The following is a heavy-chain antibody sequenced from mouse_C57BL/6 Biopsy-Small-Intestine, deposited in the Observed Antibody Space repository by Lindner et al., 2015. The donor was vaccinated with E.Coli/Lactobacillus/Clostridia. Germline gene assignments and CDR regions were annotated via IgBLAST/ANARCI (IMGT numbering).Heavy chain of an antibody. Sequence: VQLQESGPELVKPGASVKISCKASGYAFNISWMNWVKQRPGKGLEWIGRIYPGDGDTNYSGKFKGKATLTADKSSSTAYMQLSSLTSEDSAVYFCARGGYTGFAYWGQGTLVTVSA. J-gene: IGHJ3*01. CDR3: ARGGYTGFAY. D-gene: IGHD3-1*01. CDR1: GYAFNISW. V-gene: IGHV1-82*01. CDR2: IYPGDGDT.